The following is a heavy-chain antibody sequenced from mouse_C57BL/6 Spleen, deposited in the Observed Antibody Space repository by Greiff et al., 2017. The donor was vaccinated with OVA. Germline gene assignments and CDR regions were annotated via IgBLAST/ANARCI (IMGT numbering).Heavy chain of an antibody. V-gene: IGHV1-69*01. CDR2: IDPSDSYT. CDR3: ASGARLGYFDY. Sequence: QVQLQQPGAELVMPGASVKLSCKASGYTFTSYWMHWVKQRPGQGLEWIGEIDPSDSYTKYDPKFKGKSTLTVDKSSSTAYMQLSSLTSEDSAVYSCASGARLGYFDYWGQGTTLTVSS. CDR1: GYTFTSYW. J-gene: IGHJ2*01.